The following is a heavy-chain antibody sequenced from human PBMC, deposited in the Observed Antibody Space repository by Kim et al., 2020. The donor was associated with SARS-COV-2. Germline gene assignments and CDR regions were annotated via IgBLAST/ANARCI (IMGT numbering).Heavy chain of an antibody. CDR3: ARGKRAPRLQD. CDR2: ST. D-gene: IGHD1-1*01. V-gene: IGHV4-34*01. Sequence: STTHNPTLKSQVTFSLDTSKNKFSLKLSSGTAADTALYYCARGKRAPRLQDWGQGALVTVPA. J-gene: IGHJ4*02.